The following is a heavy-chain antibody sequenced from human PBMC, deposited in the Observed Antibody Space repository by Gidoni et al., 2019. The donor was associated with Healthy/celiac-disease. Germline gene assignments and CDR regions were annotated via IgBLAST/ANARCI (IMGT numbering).Heavy chain of an antibody. CDR2: IYSGGST. CDR1: GFTVSSNY. J-gene: IGHJ4*02. CDR3: ARGRGAKIDY. Sequence: EVQLVESGGGLIQPGGSLRRSCSASGFTVSSNYMTWVRQAQGKGLEWVSVIYSGGSTYCGDSVKGRFTISRDNSKNTLYLQMNSLRAEDTAVYYCARGRGAKIDYWGQGTLVTVSS. V-gene: IGHV3-53*01.